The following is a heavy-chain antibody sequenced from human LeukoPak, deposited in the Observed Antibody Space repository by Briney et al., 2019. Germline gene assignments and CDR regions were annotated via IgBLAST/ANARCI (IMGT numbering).Heavy chain of an antibody. Sequence: PGGSLRLSCAVSGFTFSTFAMNWVRQAPGKGLEWVSSLSDSAVSSYYADSVKGRFPISRDNSKNTLYLQMNSLRAEDTATYYCAKAPDSSGFPSYFDSWGQGTLVAVSS. CDR3: AKAPDSSGFPSYFDS. CDR1: GFTFSTFA. CDR2: LSDSAVSS. J-gene: IGHJ4*02. D-gene: IGHD3-22*01. V-gene: IGHV3-23*01.